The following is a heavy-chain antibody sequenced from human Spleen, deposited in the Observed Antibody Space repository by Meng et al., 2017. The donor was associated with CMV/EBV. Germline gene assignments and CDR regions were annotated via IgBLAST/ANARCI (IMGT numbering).Heavy chain of an antibody. D-gene: IGHD2-15*01. CDR2: VNPNTGGT. Sequence: ASVKVSCKGSGYIFTGYYIHWVRQAPGQGLEWMGWVNPNTGGTNYAQEFQGRVTMSRDTSISTAYMELSRLRSDDTAVYYCARDEAEYCSGLMCLDNRNDYWGQGTLVTVSS. CDR3: ARDEAEYCSGLMCLDNRNDY. V-gene: IGHV1-2*02. CDR1: GYIFTGYY. J-gene: IGHJ4*02.